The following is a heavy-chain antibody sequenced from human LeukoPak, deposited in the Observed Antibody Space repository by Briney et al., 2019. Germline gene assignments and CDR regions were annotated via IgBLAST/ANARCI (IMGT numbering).Heavy chain of an antibody. CDR1: GGSISSYY. Sequence: SETLSLTCTVSGGSISSYYWSWIRQPPGKGPEWIGYIYYSGSTNYNPSLKSRVTISVDTSKNQFSLKLSSVTAADTAVYYCARDRAMYSSSFNWFDPWGQGTLVTVSS. CDR2: IYYSGST. D-gene: IGHD6-6*01. CDR3: ARDRAMYSSSFNWFDP. J-gene: IGHJ5*02. V-gene: IGHV4-59*01.